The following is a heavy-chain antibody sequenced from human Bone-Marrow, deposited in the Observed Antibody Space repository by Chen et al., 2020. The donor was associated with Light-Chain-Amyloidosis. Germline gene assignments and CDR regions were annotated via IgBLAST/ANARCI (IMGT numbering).Heavy chain of an antibody. CDR3: ARVGFYNWNVHNAFDI. V-gene: IGHV3-48*03. D-gene: IGHD1-1*01. CDR1: GFTSSSYE. J-gene: IGHJ3*02. CDR2: ISSSGSTI. Sequence: EVQLVESGGGLVKPGGSLRLSCVAAGFTSSSYEMNWVRQAPGKGLEWVSYISSSGSTIYYADSVKGRFTISRDNAKNSLYLQMNSLRAEDTAVYYCARVGFYNWNVHNAFDIWGQGTMVTVSS.